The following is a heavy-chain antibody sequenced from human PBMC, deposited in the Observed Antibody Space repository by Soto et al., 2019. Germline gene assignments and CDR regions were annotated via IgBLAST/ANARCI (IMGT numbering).Heavy chain of an antibody. Sequence: ASVQVSCKASGYTFTSYYMHWVRQAPGQGLEWMGIINPSGGSTSYAQKFQGRVTMTRDTSTSTVYMELSSLRSEDTAVYYCARDPTLYYYDSSGYPPYFDYWGQGTLVTVS. J-gene: IGHJ4*02. CDR1: GYTFTSYY. CDR3: ARDPTLYYYDSSGYPPYFDY. CDR2: INPSGGST. V-gene: IGHV1-46*01. D-gene: IGHD3-22*01.